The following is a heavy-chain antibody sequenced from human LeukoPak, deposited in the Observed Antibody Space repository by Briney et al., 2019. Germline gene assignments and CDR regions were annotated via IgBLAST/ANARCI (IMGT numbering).Heavy chain of an antibody. Sequence: SVKVSCKTSGFTFTTYTMHWVRQAPGQGLEWMGGIIPIFGTANYAQKFQGRVTITADESTSTAYMELSSLRSEDTAVYYCARDGDSSGWYNWFDPWGQGTLVTVSS. CDR2: IIPIFGTA. V-gene: IGHV1-69*13. CDR3: ARDGDSSGWYNWFDP. J-gene: IGHJ5*02. D-gene: IGHD6-19*01. CDR1: GFTFTTYT.